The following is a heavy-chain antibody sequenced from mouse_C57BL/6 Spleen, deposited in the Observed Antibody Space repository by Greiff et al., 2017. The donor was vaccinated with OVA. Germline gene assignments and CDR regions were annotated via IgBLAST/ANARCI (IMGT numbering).Heavy chain of an antibody. CDR1: GYAFSSYW. J-gene: IGHJ4*01. D-gene: IGHD2-4*01. Sequence: VQLQQSGAELVKPGASVKISCKASGYAFSSYWMNWVKQRPGKGLEWIGQIYPGDGDTNYNGKFKGKATLTADKSSSTAYMQLSSLTSEDSAVYFCARDLYDYDHYYAMDYWGQGTSVTVSS. CDR3: ARDLYDYDHYYAMDY. CDR2: IYPGDGDT. V-gene: IGHV1-80*01.